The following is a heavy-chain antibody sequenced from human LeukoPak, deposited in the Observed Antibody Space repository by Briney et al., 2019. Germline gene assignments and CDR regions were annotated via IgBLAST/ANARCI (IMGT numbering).Heavy chain of an antibody. CDR1: GFTFSSYA. D-gene: IGHD3-22*01. CDR3: ARDRPYYYDSSGYFLFDY. CDR2: ISHDGSNK. V-gene: IGHV3-30-3*01. J-gene: IGHJ4*02. Sequence: GGSLRLSCAASGFTFSSYAMHWVRQAPGKGLEWVAVISHDGSNKYYADSVKGRFTISRDNSKNTLYLQMNSLRAEDTAVYYCARDRPYYYDSSGYFLFDYWGQGTLVTVSS.